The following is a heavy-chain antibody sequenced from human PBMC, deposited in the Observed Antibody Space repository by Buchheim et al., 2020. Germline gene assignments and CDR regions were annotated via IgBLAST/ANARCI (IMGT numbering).Heavy chain of an antibody. Sequence: EVQLVESGGGLVQPGGSLKLSCAASGFTFSGSAMHWVRQASGKGLEWVGRIRSKGSNYATAYAASVKGRFTIFRDDSENTAYLQMNSLKTEDTAMYFCTRSEDGFDIWGQGT. CDR1: GFTFSGSA. J-gene: IGHJ3*02. V-gene: IGHV3-73*02. CDR3: TRSEDGFDI. CDR2: IRSKGSNYAT.